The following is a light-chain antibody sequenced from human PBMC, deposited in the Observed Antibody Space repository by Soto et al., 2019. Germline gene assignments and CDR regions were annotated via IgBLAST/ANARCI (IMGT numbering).Light chain of an antibody. J-gene: IGLJ1*01. CDR2: DVS. CDR3: NSFTPSSTYV. Sequence: QSALTQPASVSGSPGQSISISCTGTTSDVGRYNYVSWYQQHPGEAPKLMIYDVSYRPSWVSNRFSGSKSSITASLTISGLRAEDEADYYCNSFTPSSTYVFGPGTKVTVL. CDR1: TSDVGRYNY. V-gene: IGLV2-14*03.